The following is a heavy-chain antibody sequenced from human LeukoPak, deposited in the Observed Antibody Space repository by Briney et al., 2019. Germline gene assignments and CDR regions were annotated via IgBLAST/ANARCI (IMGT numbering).Heavy chain of an antibody. J-gene: IGHJ6*03. CDR1: GNTFTDYY. D-gene: IGHD5-24*01. CDR3: ARTIFALRDYYYYMDV. Sequence: GASVKVSCKAFGNTFTDYYMHWVRQAPGQGLEWMGWINPNNGGTNYALKFQGRVTMTRDTSISTVCMELSRLRSDDTAVYYCARTIFALRDYYYYMDVWGKGTTVIVSS. CDR2: INPNNGGT. V-gene: IGHV1-2*02.